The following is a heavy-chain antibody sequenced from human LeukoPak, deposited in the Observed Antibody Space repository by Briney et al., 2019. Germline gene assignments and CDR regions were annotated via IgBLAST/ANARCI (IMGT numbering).Heavy chain of an antibody. D-gene: IGHD2-21*02. CDR2: ISSSSSTI. V-gene: IGHV3-48*01. CDR1: GFTFSSYS. CDR3: ARARRLDAFDI. J-gene: IGHJ3*02. Sequence: GGSLRLSCAASGFTFSSYSMNWVRQAPGKGLEWVSYISSSSSTIYYADSVKGRFTISRDNAKNSLYLQMNSLRAEDTAVYYCARARRLDAFDIWGQGTMVTVSS.